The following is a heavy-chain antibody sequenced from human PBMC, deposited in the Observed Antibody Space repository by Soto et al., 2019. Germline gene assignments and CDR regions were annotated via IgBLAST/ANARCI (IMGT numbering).Heavy chain of an antibody. V-gene: IGHV6-1*01. CDR1: GDSVSSNSAA. D-gene: IGHD2-15*01. Sequence: PSQTLSLTCAISGDSVSSNSAAWNWIRQSPSRGLEWLGRTYYRSKWYNDYAVSVKSRITINPDTSKNQFSLQLNSVTPEDTAVYYCAKDLSACCPPNSYFGYWGQGTLVTVSS. J-gene: IGHJ4*02. CDR2: TYYRSKWYN. CDR3: AKDLSACCPPNSYFGY.